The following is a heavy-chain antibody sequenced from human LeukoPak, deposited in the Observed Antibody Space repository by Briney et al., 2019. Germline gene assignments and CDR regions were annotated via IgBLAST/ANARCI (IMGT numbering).Heavy chain of an antibody. J-gene: IGHJ4*02. Sequence: SETLSLTCAVSGGSISGSNWWSWVRQPPGKGLEWIGSIYYSGSTYYNPSLKSRVTISVDTSKNQFSLKLSSVTAADTAVYYCATTTHYFDYWGQGTLVTVSS. V-gene: IGHV4-39*01. CDR2: IYYSGST. CDR1: GGSISGSNW. CDR3: ATTTHYFDY. D-gene: IGHD5-12*01.